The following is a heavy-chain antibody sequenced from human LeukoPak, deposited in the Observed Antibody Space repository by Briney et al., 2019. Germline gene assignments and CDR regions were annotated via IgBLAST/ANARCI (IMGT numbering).Heavy chain of an antibody. CDR2: ISSSGSTI. CDR1: GFTFSNYE. CDR3: AQIYTYGSSQFDY. D-gene: IGHD5-18*01. Sequence: GGSLRLSCAASGFTFSNYEMNWVRQAPGKGLEWVSYISSSGSTIYYADSVKGRFTISRDNAKNSLYLQMNSLRGEDTAVYYCAQIYTYGSSQFDYWGQGTLVTVSS. V-gene: IGHV3-48*03. J-gene: IGHJ4*02.